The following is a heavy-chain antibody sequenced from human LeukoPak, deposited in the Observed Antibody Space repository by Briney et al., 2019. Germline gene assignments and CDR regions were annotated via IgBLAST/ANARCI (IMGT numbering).Heavy chain of an antibody. Sequence: KPSETLSLTCAVSGYSISSGYYWGWIRQPPGKGLEWIGSIYHSGSTHYNPSLKSRVTVSVDTSENQFSLKLSSVTAADTAVYYCATTLGTMVRGVIKGLGYWGQGTLVTVSS. V-gene: IGHV4-38-2*01. CDR3: ATTLGTMVRGVIKGLGY. CDR1: GYSISSGYY. J-gene: IGHJ4*02. CDR2: IYHSGST. D-gene: IGHD3-10*01.